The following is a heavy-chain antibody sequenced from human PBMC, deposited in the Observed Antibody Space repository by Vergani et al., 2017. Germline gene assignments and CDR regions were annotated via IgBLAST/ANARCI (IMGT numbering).Heavy chain of an antibody. CDR2: IYYSGST. D-gene: IGHD3-3*01. Sequence: QVQLQESGPGLVKPSQTLSLTCTVSGGSISSGGYYWSWIRQHPGKGLEWIGYIYYSGSTYYNPSLKSRVTISVDTSKNQFSLKLSSVTAADTAVYYCARGPSDYDFWSCYYKGNWFDPWGQGTLVTVSS. V-gene: IGHV4-31*03. J-gene: IGHJ5*02. CDR3: ARGPSDYDFWSCYYKGNWFDP. CDR1: GGSISSGGYY.